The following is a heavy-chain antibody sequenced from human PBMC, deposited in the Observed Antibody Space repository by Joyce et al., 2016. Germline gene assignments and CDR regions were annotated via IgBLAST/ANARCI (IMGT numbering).Heavy chain of an antibody. CDR2: SNAGNGNT. CDR1: GYIVTNYA. V-gene: IGHV1-3*01. CDR3: ARLNY. Sequence: QVQLVQSGAEVTKPGASVKVSCTASGYIVTNYAMHWVRQAPGQRLEWMGWSNAGNGNTKYSQKFQGRVTITRDTSASTAYMELSSLRSEDTAVYYCARLNYWGQGTLVTVSS. J-gene: IGHJ4*02.